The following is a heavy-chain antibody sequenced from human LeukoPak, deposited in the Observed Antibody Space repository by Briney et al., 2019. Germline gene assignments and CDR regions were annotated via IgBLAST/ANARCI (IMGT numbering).Heavy chain of an antibody. Sequence: GGSLRLSCAASGSTFSTYGMHWVRQAPGKGLEWVAFIRFDGSNKYYAYSVKGRFTISRDNSKNTLYLQLNSLRVEDTAVYYCAKDLFISNWFYFDYWGQGTLVTVSS. CDR3: AKDLFISNWFYFDY. CDR1: GSTFSTYG. J-gene: IGHJ4*02. D-gene: IGHD6-13*01. V-gene: IGHV3-30*02. CDR2: IRFDGSNK.